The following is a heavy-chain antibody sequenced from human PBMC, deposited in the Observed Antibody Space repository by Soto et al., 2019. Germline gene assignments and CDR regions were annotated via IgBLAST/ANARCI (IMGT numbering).Heavy chain of an antibody. D-gene: IGHD6-19*01. J-gene: IGHJ6*02. CDR3: ASSGEGLAVAGIFDYYYYGMDV. Sequence: SETLSLTCTVSGGSISSYYWSWIRQPPGKGLEWIGYIYYSGSTNYNPSLKSRVTISVDTSKNQFSLKLSSVTAADTAVYYCASSGEGLAVAGIFDYYYYGMDVWGQGTTVTVSS. CDR2: IYYSGST. CDR1: GGSISSYY. V-gene: IGHV4-59*01.